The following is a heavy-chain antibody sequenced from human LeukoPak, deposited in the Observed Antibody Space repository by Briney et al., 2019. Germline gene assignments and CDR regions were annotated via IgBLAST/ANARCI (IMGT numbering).Heavy chain of an antibody. CDR3: ARHRVAGTSNWFDP. CDR2: IYHSGST. V-gene: IGHV4-38-2*01. D-gene: IGHD6-19*01. CDR1: GYSISSGYY. Sequence: SETPSLTCAVSGYSISSGYYWGWIRQPPGKVLEWIGSIYHSGSTYYNPSLKSRVTISVDTSKYQFTLKLSSVIAADTAVYYCARHRVAGTSNWFDPWGQGTLVTVSS. J-gene: IGHJ5*02.